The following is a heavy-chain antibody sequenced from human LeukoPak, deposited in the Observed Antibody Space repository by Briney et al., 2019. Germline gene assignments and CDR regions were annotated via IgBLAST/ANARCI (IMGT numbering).Heavy chain of an antibody. J-gene: IGHJ4*02. D-gene: IGHD1-26*01. CDR2: INSDGSST. Sequence: PGGSLRLSCAASGFTFSSYWMHWVRQAPGKGLVWVSRINSDGSSTSYADSVKGRFTISRDNAKNSLYLHMNSLRAEDTAVYYCARVPNQVGASNDYWGQGTLVTVSS. V-gene: IGHV3-74*01. CDR1: GFTFSSYW. CDR3: ARVPNQVGASNDY.